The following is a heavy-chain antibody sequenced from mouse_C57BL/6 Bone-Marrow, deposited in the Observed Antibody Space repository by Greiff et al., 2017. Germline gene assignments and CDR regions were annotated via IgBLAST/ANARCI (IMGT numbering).Heavy chain of an antibody. V-gene: IGHV1-63*01. Sequence: VKLVESGAELVRPGTSVKMSCKASGYTFTNYWIGWAKQRPGHGLEWIGDIYPGGGYTNYNEKFKGKATLTADKSSSTAYMQFSSLTSEDSAIYYCARETYGNYEGYFDVWGTGTTVTVSS. CDR2: IYPGGGYT. CDR1: GYTFTNYW. D-gene: IGHD2-1*01. J-gene: IGHJ1*03. CDR3: ARETYGNYEGYFDV.